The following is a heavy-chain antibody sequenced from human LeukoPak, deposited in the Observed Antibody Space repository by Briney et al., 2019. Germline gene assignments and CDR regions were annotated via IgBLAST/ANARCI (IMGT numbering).Heavy chain of an antibody. CDR3: ARAPPLVVPAAPTGWFDP. V-gene: IGHV4-59*08. CDR1: GGSMSNYY. Sequence: SETLSLTCTVSGGSMSNYYWTWIRQHPGKGLEWIGYIYYSGSTDYNPSLKSRVTISVDTSKNQFSLKLSSVTAADTAVYYCARAPPLVVPAAPTGWFDPWGQGTLVTVSS. CDR2: IYYSGST. J-gene: IGHJ5*02. D-gene: IGHD2-2*01.